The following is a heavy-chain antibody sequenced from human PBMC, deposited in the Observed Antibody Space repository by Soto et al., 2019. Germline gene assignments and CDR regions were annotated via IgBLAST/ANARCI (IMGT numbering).Heavy chain of an antibody. Sequence: PSETLSLTCAVSGGSISSGGYSWTWIRQPPGKGLEWVGYIYHSGSTYYNPSLKSRVTISVDRSKNQFSLKLSSVTAADTAVYYCARSMTTVTKYDYWGQGTLVTVSS. V-gene: IGHV4-30-2*01. J-gene: IGHJ4*02. CDR2: IYHSGST. CDR3: ARSMTTVTKYDY. D-gene: IGHD4-17*01. CDR1: GGSISSGGYS.